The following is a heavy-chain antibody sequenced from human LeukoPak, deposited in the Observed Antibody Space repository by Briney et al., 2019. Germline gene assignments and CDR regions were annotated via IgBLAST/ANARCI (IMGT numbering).Heavy chain of an antibody. CDR3: AKDQYYDILTGYSLFDF. V-gene: IGHV3-9*01. D-gene: IGHD3-9*01. Sequence: GGSLRLSCAASGFTFDDYAMHWVRQAPGKGLEWVSGISWNSGTIGYADSGKGRFTISRDNAKNSLYLQMNSLRAEDTALYYCAKDQYYDILTGYSLFDFWGQGTLVTVSS. J-gene: IGHJ4*02. CDR2: ISWNSGTI. CDR1: GFTFDDYA.